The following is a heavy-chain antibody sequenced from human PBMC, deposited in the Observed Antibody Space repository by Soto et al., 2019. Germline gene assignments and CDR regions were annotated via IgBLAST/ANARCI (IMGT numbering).Heavy chain of an antibody. CDR1: GYTFTSYG. CDR3: ARGRDGGSYYYYYGMDV. D-gene: IGHD1-26*01. V-gene: IGHV1-18*01. CDR2: ISAYNGNT. Sequence: ASVKVSCKASGYTFTSYGISWVRQAPGQGLEWMVWISAYNGNTNYAQKLQGRVTMTTDTSTSTAYMELRSLRSDDTAVYYCARGRDGGSYYYYYGMDVWGQGTTVTVSS. J-gene: IGHJ6*02.